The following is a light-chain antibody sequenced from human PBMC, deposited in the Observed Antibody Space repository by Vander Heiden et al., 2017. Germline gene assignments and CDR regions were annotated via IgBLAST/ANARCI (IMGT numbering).Light chain of an antibody. CDR3: QQYDNLPPGVT. Sequence: DIQMTRSPSSLSASVGDRVTITCQASQDISNYLNWYQQKPGKAPKLLIYDASNLETGVPSRFSGSGSGTDFTFTISSLQPEDIATYYCQQYDNLPPGVTFGPGTKVDIK. V-gene: IGKV1-33*01. CDR2: DAS. J-gene: IGKJ3*01. CDR1: QDISNY.